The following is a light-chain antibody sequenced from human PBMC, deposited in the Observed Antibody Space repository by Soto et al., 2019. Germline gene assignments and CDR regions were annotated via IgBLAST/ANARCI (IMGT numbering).Light chain of an antibody. CDR3: SSYPSSSTRYV. J-gene: IGLJ1*01. CDR1: SSDVGDYNY. Sequence: QSALTQPASVSGSPGQSITIPCAGTSSDVGDYNYVSWYQQHPGKAPKLMIYEVSNRPSGVSNRFSGSKSGNTASLTISGLQAEDEADYYCSSYPSSSTRYVFGTGTKLTVL. CDR2: EVS. V-gene: IGLV2-14*01.